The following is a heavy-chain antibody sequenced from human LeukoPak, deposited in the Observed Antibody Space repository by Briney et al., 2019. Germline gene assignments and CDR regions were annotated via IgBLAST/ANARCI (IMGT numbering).Heavy chain of an antibody. CDR2: INTDGSST. V-gene: IGHV3-74*01. Sequence: TGGSLRLSCAASGFTFSSYWMHWVRQAPGKGLVWVSRINTDGSSTSYADSVKGRFTISRDNAKNTLYLQMNSLRAEDTAVYYCAREFWSGYPNEGLADAFDIWGQGTMVTVSS. CDR1: GFTFSSYW. J-gene: IGHJ3*02. D-gene: IGHD3-3*01. CDR3: AREFWSGYPNEGLADAFDI.